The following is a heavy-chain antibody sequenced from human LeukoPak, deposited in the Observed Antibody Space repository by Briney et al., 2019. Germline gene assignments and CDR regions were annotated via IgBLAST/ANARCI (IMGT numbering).Heavy chain of an antibody. J-gene: IGHJ4*02. D-gene: IGHD2-8*01. CDR2: IWYDGSNK. CDR3: ARDIVLTN. Sequence: GGSLRLSCAASGFTFSSYGMHWVRQAPGKGLEWVVVIWYDGSNKYYADSVKGRFTISRDNSKNTLYLQMNSLRAEDTAVYYCARDIVLTNWGQGTLVTVSS. CDR1: GFTFSSYG. V-gene: IGHV3-33*01.